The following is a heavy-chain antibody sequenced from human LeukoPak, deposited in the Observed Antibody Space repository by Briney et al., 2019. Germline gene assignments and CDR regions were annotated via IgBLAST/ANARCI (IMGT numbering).Heavy chain of an antibody. V-gene: IGHV3-30*04. J-gene: IGHJ4*02. CDR2: ISYDGSNK. CDR1: GFTFSSYA. CDR3: ARAMVAYFFDY. D-gene: IGHD2-15*01. Sequence: PGRSLRLSCAASGFTFSSYATHWVRQAPGKGLEWVAVISYDGSNKYYADSVKGRFTISRDNSKNTLYLQMNSLRAEDTAVYYCARAMVAYFFDYWGQGTLVTVSS.